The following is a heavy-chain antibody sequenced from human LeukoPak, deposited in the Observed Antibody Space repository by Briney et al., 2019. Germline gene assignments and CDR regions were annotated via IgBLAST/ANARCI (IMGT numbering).Heavy chain of an antibody. V-gene: IGHV3-23*01. CDR2: ISTSGDDT. CDR3: ARYCTSTSCFSSLGSLW. J-gene: IGHJ4*02. D-gene: IGHD2-2*01. Sequence: QPGGSLRLSCAASGFTFSTYAMSWVRQAPGKGLEWVSAISTSGDDTYYADSVKGRFTISRDNSKNTVFLQMNSLRAEDSAVYDCARYCTSTSCFSSLGSLWWGQGTLVTVSS. CDR1: GFTFSTYA.